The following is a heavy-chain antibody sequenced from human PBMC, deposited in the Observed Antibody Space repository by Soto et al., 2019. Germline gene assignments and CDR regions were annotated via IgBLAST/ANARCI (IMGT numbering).Heavy chain of an antibody. Sequence: GGSLRLSCAASGFTFSSYAMSWVRQAPGKGLEWVSAISGSGGSTYYADSVKGRFTISRDNSKNTLYLQMNSLRAEDTAVYYCAKPPGGKQLAPYYFDYWGQGTLVTVSS. D-gene: IGHD6-6*01. CDR3: AKPPGGKQLAPYYFDY. V-gene: IGHV3-23*01. CDR1: GFTFSSYA. CDR2: ISGSGGST. J-gene: IGHJ4*02.